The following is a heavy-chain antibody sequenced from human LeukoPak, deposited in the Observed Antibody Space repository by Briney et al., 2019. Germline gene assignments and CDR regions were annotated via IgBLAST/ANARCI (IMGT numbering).Heavy chain of an antibody. Sequence: GGSLRLSCAGSGDSFTRHTMNWVRRAPGKGLEWISYIWTTGEYIYYADWVKGRFTISRDNARTSVYLQMNSLRVEDTAIYYCARDYDSRARFDSWGQGTLVTVSS. V-gene: IGHV3-21*05. CDR3: ARDYDSRARFDS. CDR2: IWTTGEYI. CDR1: GDSFTRHT. J-gene: IGHJ4*02. D-gene: IGHD3-16*01.